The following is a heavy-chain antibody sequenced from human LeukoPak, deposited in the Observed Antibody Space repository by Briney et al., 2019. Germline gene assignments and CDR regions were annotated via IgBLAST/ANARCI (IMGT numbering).Heavy chain of an antibody. CDR1: GFTFSSYW. Sequence: PGASLRLSCAASGFTFSSYWMNWVRQHPGEGLEWVANINQDGSEKYYVDSVKGRFTISRDNGKNSLYLQLNSLRAEDTAVYYCAREGRGEYFDYWGQGTLVTVSS. CDR2: INQDGSEK. V-gene: IGHV3-7*01. CDR3: AREGRGEYFDY. J-gene: IGHJ4*02. D-gene: IGHD3-10*01.